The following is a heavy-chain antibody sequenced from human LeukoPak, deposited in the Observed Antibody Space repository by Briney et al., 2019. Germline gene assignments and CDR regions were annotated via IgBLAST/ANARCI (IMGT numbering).Heavy chain of an antibody. Sequence: PGGSLRLSCAASGFTFSSYAMSWVRQAPGKGLEWVSAISGSGGSTYYADSVKGRFTISRDNSKNTLYLQMNSLRAEDTAVYYCARANPSCGGDCYFYYYYGMDVWGQGTTVTVSS. CDR1: GFTFSSYA. V-gene: IGHV3-23*01. J-gene: IGHJ6*02. CDR2: ISGSGGST. CDR3: ARANPSCGGDCYFYYYYGMDV. D-gene: IGHD2-21*02.